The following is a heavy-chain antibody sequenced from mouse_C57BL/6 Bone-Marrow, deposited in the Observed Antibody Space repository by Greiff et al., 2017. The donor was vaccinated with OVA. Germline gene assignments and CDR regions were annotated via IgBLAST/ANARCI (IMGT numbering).Heavy chain of an antibody. J-gene: IGHJ1*03. CDR3: AILYGNYLYFDV. V-gene: IGHV1-74*01. CDR2: IHPSDSDT. D-gene: IGHD2-1*01. Sequence: QVQLKQPGAELVKPGASVKVSCKASGYTFTSYWMHWVKQRPGQGLEWIGRIHPSDSDTNYNQKFKGKATLTVDKSSSTAYMQLSSLTSEDSAVYYCAILYGNYLYFDVWGTGTTVTVSS. CDR1: GYTFTSYW.